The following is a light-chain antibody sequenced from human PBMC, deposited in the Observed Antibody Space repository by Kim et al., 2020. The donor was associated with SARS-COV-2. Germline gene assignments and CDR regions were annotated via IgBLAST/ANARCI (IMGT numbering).Light chain of an antibody. CDR2: LGS. V-gene: IGKV2-28*01. Sequence: EPASISGRFSQSLMHSQGYNYMDWYVQKPGQSPQLLIYLGSTRASGVADRFSGRSSGTNFTLKISRVQTEDVGVYYCMQVLQVPGTFGQGTKLEI. CDR3: MQVLQVPGT. CDR1: QSLMHSQGYNY. J-gene: IGKJ2*02.